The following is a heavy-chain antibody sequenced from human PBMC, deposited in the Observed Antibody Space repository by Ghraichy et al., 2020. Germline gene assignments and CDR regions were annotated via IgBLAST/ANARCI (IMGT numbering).Heavy chain of an antibody. CDR3: ATTRVTMVQGVINPFDI. J-gene: IGHJ3*02. V-gene: IGHV1-3*01. CDR2: INAGNGNT. CDR1: GYTFTSYA. D-gene: IGHD3-10*01. Sequence: ASVKVSCKASGYTFTSYAMHWVRQAPGQRLEWMGWINAGNGNTKYSQKFQGRVTITRDTSASTAYMELSSLRSEDTAVYYCATTRVTMVQGVINPFDIWGQGTMVTVSS.